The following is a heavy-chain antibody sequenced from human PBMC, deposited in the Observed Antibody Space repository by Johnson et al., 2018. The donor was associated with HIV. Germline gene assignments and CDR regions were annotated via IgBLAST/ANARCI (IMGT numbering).Heavy chain of an antibody. CDR2: IKQDGTEK. J-gene: IGHJ3*02. D-gene: IGHD3-3*01. Sequence: VQLVESGGGLVQPGGSLRLSCAGSGFTFSNYWMTWVRLAPGKGLEWVANIKQDGTEKYYVDSVKGRFTIPRDNTKNSLYLQMNSLRAEDTALYYCARDVYNFWSGYTNLGSDAFDIWGQGTMVTVSS. CDR3: ARDVYNFWSGYTNLGSDAFDI. V-gene: IGHV3-7*03. CDR1: GFTFSNYW.